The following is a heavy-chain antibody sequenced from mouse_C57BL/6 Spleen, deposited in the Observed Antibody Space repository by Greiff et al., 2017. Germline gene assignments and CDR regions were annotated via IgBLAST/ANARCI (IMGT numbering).Heavy chain of an antibody. CDR2: INPNNGGT. V-gene: IGHV1-26*01. CDR3: TTTNYVGFAY. D-gene: IGHD2-1*01. CDR1: GYTFTDDY. Sequence: EVQLQQSGPELVKPGASVKISCKASGYTFTDDYMNWVKQSHGKSLEWIGDINPNNGGTSYNQKFKGKATLTVDKSSSTAYMELRSLTSEVTAVYYCTTTNYVGFAYWGQGTLVTVSA. J-gene: IGHJ3*01.